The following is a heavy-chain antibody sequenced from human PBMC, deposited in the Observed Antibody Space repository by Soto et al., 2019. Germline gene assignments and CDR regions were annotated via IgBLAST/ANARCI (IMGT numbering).Heavy chain of an antibody. V-gene: IGHV4-59*08. CDR3: ARRAPPYDYIWGSYRKENPYYFDY. CDR2: IYYSGSI. Sequence: PSETLSLTCTVSGGSISGYHWSWIRQSPGKGLEWIGYIYYSGSISYNPSLKSRVTISVDTSKNQFSLKLSSVTAADTAVYYCARRAPPYDYIWGSYRKENPYYFDYWGQGTLVTVSS. D-gene: IGHD3-16*02. J-gene: IGHJ4*02. CDR1: GGSISGYH.